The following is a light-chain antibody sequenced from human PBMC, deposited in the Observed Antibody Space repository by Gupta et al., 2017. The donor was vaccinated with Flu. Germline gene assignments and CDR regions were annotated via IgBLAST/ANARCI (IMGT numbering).Light chain of an antibody. CDR2: DVT. J-gene: IGLJ1*01. Sequence: QSALTQPASVSGPPGQSITISCTGTSSDVGRSDYVSWYQQHPDKAPKLIIYDVTNRPSGVSSRFSGSKSGNTASLTISGLQAEDETDYYCSSYTSGSTFYVFGTGTKVTVL. V-gene: IGLV2-14*01. CDR1: SSDVGRSDY. CDR3: SSYTSGSTFYV.